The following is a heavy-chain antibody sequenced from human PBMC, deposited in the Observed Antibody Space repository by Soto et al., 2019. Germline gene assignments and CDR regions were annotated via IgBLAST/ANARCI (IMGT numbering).Heavy chain of an antibody. J-gene: IGHJ6*02. CDR3: ARENDYVWGSYRPTYYYYYGMDV. V-gene: IGHV3-48*02. CDR1: GFTFSSYS. CDR2: ISSSSSTI. D-gene: IGHD3-16*02. Sequence: PGGSLRLSCAASGFTFSSYSMNWVRQAPGKGLEWVSYISSSSSTIYYADSVKGRFTISRDNAKNSLYLQMNSLRDEDTAVYYCARENDYVWGSYRPTYYYYYGMDVWGQGTTVTVSS.